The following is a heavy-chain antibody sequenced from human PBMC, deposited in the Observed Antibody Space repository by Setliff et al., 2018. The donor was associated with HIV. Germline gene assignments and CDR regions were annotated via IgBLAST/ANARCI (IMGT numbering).Heavy chain of an antibody. V-gene: IGHV1-8*02. CDR1: GHTFSSYD. CDR3: ARARRDSYDRGRRNHYYIDV. J-gene: IGHJ6*03. Sequence: ASVKVSCKASGHTFSSYDINWVRQATGQGLEWMGWMNPNSGNTGYARKFQGRVTMTRDTSISTAYMELNNLKFEDTAVYYCARARRDSYDRGRRNHYYIDVWGKGTAVTVSS. D-gene: IGHD3-22*01. CDR2: MNPNSGNT.